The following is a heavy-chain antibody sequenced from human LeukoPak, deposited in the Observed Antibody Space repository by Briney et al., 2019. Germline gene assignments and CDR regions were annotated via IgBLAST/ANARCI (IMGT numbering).Heavy chain of an antibody. V-gene: IGHV3-23*01. CDR3: AKDPQGYFAYYFDY. CDR1: GFSFSSSV. Sequence: PGRSLRLSCAASGFSFSSSVMHWVRQAPGKGLEWVSAISGSGGSTYYADSVKGRFTISRDNSKNTLYLQMNSLRAEDTAVYYCAKDPQGYFAYYFDYWGQGTLVTVSS. D-gene: IGHD3-9*01. J-gene: IGHJ4*02. CDR2: ISGSGGST.